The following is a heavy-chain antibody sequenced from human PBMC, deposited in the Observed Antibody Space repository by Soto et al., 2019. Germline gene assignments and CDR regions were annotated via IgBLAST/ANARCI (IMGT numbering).Heavy chain of an antibody. CDR1: GFTFSGYS. Sequence: GSLRLSCAASGFTFSGYSMNWVRQAPGKGLEWVSSISSSSSYIYYADSVKGRFTISRDNAKNSLYLQMNSLRAEDTAVYYCARDYYSSNWENGYYYYAMDVWGQGTKVTVSS. CDR3: ARDYYSSNWENGYYYYAMDV. J-gene: IGHJ6*02. V-gene: IGHV3-21*01. D-gene: IGHD6-13*01. CDR2: ISSSSSYI.